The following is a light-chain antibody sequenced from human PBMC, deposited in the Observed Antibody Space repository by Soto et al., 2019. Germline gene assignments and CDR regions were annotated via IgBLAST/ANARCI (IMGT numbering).Light chain of an antibody. CDR1: QSVSRY. Sequence: EIVLTQSPATLSLSPEERATLSCRASQSVSRYLAWYQQKPGQAPRLLIYDASSRAIGIPARFSGSGSGTDFTLTISSLEPEDFAVYYCQQRNNWPPGYSFGQGTKLEIK. J-gene: IGKJ2*03. CDR3: QQRNNWPPGYS. V-gene: IGKV3-11*01. CDR2: DAS.